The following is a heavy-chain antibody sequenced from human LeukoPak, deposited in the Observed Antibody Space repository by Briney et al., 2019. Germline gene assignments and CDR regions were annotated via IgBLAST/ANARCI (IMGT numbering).Heavy chain of an antibody. Sequence: SETLSLTCAVYGGSFSGYYWSWIRQPPGKGLEWIGEINHSGSTNYNPSLKSRVTISADTSKNQFSLKLSSVTAADTAVYYCARGAYYYGSGSRPAPFFDYWGQGTLVTVSS. J-gene: IGHJ4*02. CDR2: INHSGST. V-gene: IGHV4-34*01. CDR3: ARGAYYYGSGSRPAPFFDY. D-gene: IGHD3-10*01. CDR1: GGSFSGYY.